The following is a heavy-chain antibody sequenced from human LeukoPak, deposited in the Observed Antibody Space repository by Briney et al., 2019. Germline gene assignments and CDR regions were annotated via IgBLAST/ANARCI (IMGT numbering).Heavy chain of an antibody. V-gene: IGHV3-11*01. D-gene: IGHD6-6*01. J-gene: IGHJ4*02. CDR2: ISSSGSTI. CDR1: GFTFSDYY. Sequence: GGSLRLSCAASGFTFSDYYMSWIRQAPGKGLEWVSYISSSGSTIYYADSVKGRFTISRDNAKNSLYLQMNSLRAEDTAVYYCAREATYSSSSYFDYWGQGTLVTVSS. CDR3: AREATYSSSSYFDY.